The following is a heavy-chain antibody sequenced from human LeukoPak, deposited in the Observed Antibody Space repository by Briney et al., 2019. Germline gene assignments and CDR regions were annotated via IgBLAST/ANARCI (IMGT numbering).Heavy chain of an antibody. CDR3: ARSTGDDAFDI. CDR2: IYYSGST. D-gene: IGHD4-11*01. CDR1: GGSISSYY. J-gene: IGHJ3*02. V-gene: IGHV4-59*01. Sequence: SETLSLTCTVSGGSISSYYWSWIRQPPGKGLEWIGYIYYSGSTNYNPSLKSRVTISVDTSKNQFSLKLSSVTAADTAVYYCARSTGDDAFDIWGQGTMVTVSS.